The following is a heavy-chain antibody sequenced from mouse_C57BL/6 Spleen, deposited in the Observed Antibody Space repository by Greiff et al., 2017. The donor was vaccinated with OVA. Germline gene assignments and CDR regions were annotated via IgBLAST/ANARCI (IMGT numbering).Heavy chain of an antibody. J-gene: IGHJ1*03. CDR1: GFTFSDYG. CDR2: ISRGSSTI. D-gene: IGHD1-1*01. Sequence: EVKLVESGGGLVKPGGSLKLSCAASGFTFSDYGMHWVRQAPEKGLEWVAYISRGSSTIYYADTVKGRFTISRDNAKNTLFLQMTSLRSEDTAMYYCARCDYGSSYGYFDVWGTGTTVTVSS. V-gene: IGHV5-17*01. CDR3: ARCDYGSSYGYFDV.